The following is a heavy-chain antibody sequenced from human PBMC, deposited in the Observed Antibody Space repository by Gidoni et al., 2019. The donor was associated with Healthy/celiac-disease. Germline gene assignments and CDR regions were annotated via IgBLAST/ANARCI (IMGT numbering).Heavy chain of an antibody. J-gene: IGHJ6*02. Sequence: DEQLVESGGCLVKPGGPLRLSCPASGFTVSCHYMGCVRQAPGKGLVWVSVISSGGSTSYADSVKGRFTISRDNSKNTLYLQMNSLRAEDTAVYYCARGSGSSYYYYGMDVWGQGTTVTVSS. V-gene: IGHV3-66*01. CDR1: GFTVSCHY. CDR2: ISSGGST. CDR3: ARGSGSSYYYYGMDV. D-gene: IGHD6-19*01.